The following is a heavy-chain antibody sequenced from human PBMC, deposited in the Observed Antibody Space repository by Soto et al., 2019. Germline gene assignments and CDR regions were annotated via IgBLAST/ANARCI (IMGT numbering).Heavy chain of an antibody. CDR1: DGKIVSYC. CDR2: IYYSGST. CDR3: AGRASSTSCFDY. J-gene: IGHJ4*02. V-gene: IGHV4-59*08. Sequence: TSETKCVTCTVADGKIVSYCVSWIRQQPGEGLDWIGYIYYSGSTNYNPSLKSRVTISVDTSKNQFSLKLSSVTAADAAVYYCAGRASSTSCFDYWGQGTLVTVSS. D-gene: IGHD2-2*01.